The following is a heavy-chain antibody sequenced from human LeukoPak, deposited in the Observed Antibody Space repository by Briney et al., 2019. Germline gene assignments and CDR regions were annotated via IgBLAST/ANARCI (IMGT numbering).Heavy chain of an antibody. CDR1: GGSFSGYY. V-gene: IGHV4-34*01. J-gene: IGHJ6*03. CDR3: ARGGGNFPYYYYYYMDV. D-gene: IGHD4-23*01. Sequence: PSETLSLTCAVYGGSFSGYYWSWIRQPPGKGLEWIGEINHSGSTNYNPSLKSRVTISVDTSKNQFSLKLSSVTAADTAVYYCARGGGNFPYYYYYYMDVWGKGTTVTVSS. CDR2: INHSGST.